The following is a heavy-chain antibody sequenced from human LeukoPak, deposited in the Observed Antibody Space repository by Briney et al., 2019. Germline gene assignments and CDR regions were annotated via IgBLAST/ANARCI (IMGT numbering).Heavy chain of an antibody. CDR3: ARGPYRRYDFWSGYYEDYYYYYMDV. Sequence: ASVKVSCKASGGTFSSYAISWVRQAPGQGLEWMGGIIPIFGTANYAQKFQGRVTITTDESTSTAYMELSSLRSEDTAVYYCARGPYRRYDFWSGYYEDYYYYYMDVWGKGTTVTVSS. J-gene: IGHJ6*03. V-gene: IGHV1-69*05. D-gene: IGHD3-3*01. CDR1: GGTFSSYA. CDR2: IIPIFGTA.